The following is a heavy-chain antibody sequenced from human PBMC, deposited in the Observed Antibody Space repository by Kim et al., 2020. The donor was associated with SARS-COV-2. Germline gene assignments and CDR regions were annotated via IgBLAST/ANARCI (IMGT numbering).Heavy chain of an antibody. V-gene: IGHV3-30*04. CDR1: GFTFSSYA. Sequence: GGSLRLSCAASGFTFSSYAMHWVRQAPGKGLEWVAVISYDGSNKYYVDYVKGRFTISRDNSKNTLYLQMNSLRAEDTAVSYCARVGGSGTHPDWYFDLWGRGTLVTVSS. CDR2: ISYDGSNK. CDR3: ARVGGSGTHPDWYFDL. J-gene: IGHJ2*01. D-gene: IGHD3-10*01.